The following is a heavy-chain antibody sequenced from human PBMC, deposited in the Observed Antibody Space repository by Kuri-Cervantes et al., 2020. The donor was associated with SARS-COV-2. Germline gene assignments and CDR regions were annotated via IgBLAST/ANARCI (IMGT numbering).Heavy chain of an antibody. CDR3: VRPVEPVLSKDY. Sequence: SVKVFCKASGGTFSSYAISWVRQAPGQGREWMGGIIPILGIANYAQKYQGRVTITADKSTSTAYMELHSLRSEDTAVYYCVRPVEPVLSKDYWGQGTQVTVSS. CDR1: GGTFSSYA. V-gene: IGHV1-69*10. D-gene: IGHD3-3*02. J-gene: IGHJ4*02. CDR2: IIPILGIA.